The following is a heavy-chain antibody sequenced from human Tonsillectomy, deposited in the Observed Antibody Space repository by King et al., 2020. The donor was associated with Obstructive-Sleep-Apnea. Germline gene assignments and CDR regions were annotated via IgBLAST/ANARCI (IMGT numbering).Heavy chain of an antibody. D-gene: IGHD4-23*01. Sequence: QLVQSGGVVVQPGGSLRLSCAASGFTFDDYTMHWVRQAPGKGLEWVSLISWDGGSTYYADSVKGRFTISRDNSKNSLYLQMNSLRTEDTALYYCAKGATVVSSGGYFDYWGQGTLVTVSS. CDR3: AKGATVVSSGGYFDY. J-gene: IGHJ4*02. CDR2: ISWDGGST. CDR1: GFTFDDYT. V-gene: IGHV3-43*01.